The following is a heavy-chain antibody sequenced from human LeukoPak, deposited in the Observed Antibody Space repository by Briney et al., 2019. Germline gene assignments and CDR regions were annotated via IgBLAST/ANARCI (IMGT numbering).Heavy chain of an antibody. J-gene: IGHJ4*02. CDR2: ITSDGSYT. D-gene: IGHD3-10*01. Sequence: PGGSLRLSCAASGFIFSTYWMHWVRQAPGKGLVWVSRITSDGSYTNYADSVKGRFTISRDNAKKTLYLQMNSLRVEDTAIYYCTRPSAGGGLASDYWGQGTLVTVSS. CDR1: GFIFSTYW. CDR3: TRPSAGGGLASDY. V-gene: IGHV3-74*01.